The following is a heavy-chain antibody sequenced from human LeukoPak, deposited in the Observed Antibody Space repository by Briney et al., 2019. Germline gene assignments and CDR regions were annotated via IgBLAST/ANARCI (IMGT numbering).Heavy chain of an antibody. CDR1: GFTVSSNY. V-gene: IGHV3-53*04. CDR3: ARDLRGQEDV. J-gene: IGHJ6*02. D-gene: IGHD3-10*01. CDR2: IYSGGST. Sequence: TGGSRRLSCAASGFTVSSNYMSWVRQAPGKGLEWVSVIYSGGSTYYADSVKGRFTISRHISKNTLYLQMNSLRAEDTAVYYCARDLRGQEDVWGQGTTVTVSS.